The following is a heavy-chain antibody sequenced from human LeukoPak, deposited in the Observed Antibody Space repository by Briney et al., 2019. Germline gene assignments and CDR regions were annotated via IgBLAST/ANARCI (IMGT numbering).Heavy chain of an antibody. CDR2: RNPYSGDR. CDR1: GYTFTTYH. CDR3: ARPTSLTASGYDY. D-gene: IGHD4-17*01. V-gene: IGHV1-8*03. Sequence: ASVKVSCKTSGYTFTTYHINWVRQATGQGLEWLGWRNPYSGDRGYAQKFQGRLSITSDTSISTAYMELSSLRSDDTAVYFCARPTSLTASGYDYWGQGTLVTVSS. J-gene: IGHJ4*02.